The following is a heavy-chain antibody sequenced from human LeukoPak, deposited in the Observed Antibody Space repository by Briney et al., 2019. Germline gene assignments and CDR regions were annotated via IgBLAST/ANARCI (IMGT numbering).Heavy chain of an antibody. CDR2: VSPSGDIT. Sequence: GGSLRLSCAASGFTFSSHGMDWVRQAPGMGLEWVSGVSPSGDITYYADSVKGRFAISRDNSRNTVYFQLNSLRADDTAVYYCAKDIDWGCFDVWGRGTLVTVSS. D-gene: IGHD7-27*01. V-gene: IGHV3-23*01. CDR3: AKDIDWGCFDV. J-gene: IGHJ2*01. CDR1: GFTFSSHG.